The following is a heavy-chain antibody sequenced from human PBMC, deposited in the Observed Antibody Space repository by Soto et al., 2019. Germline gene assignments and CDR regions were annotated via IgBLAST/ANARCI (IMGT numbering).Heavy chain of an antibody. CDR2: ISFNGGNK. CDR1: GFTFSSYT. D-gene: IGHD4-4*01. CDR3: AREPYDGHNDYTFDY. J-gene: IGHJ4*02. Sequence: HVQLVESGGGVVQPGRSLRLSCAASGFTFSSYTMHWVRQAPRKGLEWVALISFNGGNKDYADSVKGRFTISRDNSESTLYLQLNSLSTEDTALYYCAREPYDGHNDYTFDYWGQGTLVTVSS. V-gene: IGHV3-30-3*01.